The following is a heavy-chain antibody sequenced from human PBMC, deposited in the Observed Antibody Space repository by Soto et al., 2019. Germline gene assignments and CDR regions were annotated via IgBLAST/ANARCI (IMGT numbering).Heavy chain of an antibody. V-gene: IGHV1-2*04. D-gene: IGHD3-22*01. Sequence: ASVKVSCKASGYTFTGYYMHWVRQAPGQGLEWMGWINPNSGGTNYAQKFQGWVTMTRDTSISTAYMELSRLRSDDTAVYYCAREFYYDSSGYYYGSGDYYYGMDVWGQGTTVTVSS. CDR1: GYTFTGYY. J-gene: IGHJ6*02. CDR2: INPNSGGT. CDR3: AREFYYDSSGYYYGSGDYYYGMDV.